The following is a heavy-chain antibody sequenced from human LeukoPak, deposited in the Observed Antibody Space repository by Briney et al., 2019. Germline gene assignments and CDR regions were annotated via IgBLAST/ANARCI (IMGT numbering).Heavy chain of an antibody. J-gene: IGHJ5*02. CDR3: VKSYSGWTGQS. V-gene: IGHV3-66*01. CDR1: GFSVRSNY. CDR2: IHGGGTT. D-gene: IGHD6-19*01. Sequence: GGSLRLSCAASGFSVRSNYMSWVRQAPGKRLESVAVIHGGGTTLYADSVKGRFTISRDDSKNTLSLQMNSLRDEDTALYNCVKSYSGWTGQSWGQGTQVTVSS.